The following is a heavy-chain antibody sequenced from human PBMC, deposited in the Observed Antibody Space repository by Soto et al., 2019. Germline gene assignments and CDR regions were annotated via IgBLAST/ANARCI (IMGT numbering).Heavy chain of an antibody. Sequence: QVQLVQSGAEVKKPGSSVRVSCKTSGDSFSKYTVNWVRQAPRQGLEWMGGFIPRFGTTNFAQTLQGRVTVTADQSKNTVPMEVNNLRSEDTALYYCARGRGLYNSGRSQLDSWGQGTLVTVSS. V-gene: IGHV1-69*01. CDR3: ARGRGLYNSGRSQLDS. CDR2: FIPRFGTT. CDR1: GDSFSKYT. J-gene: IGHJ4*02. D-gene: IGHD1-1*01.